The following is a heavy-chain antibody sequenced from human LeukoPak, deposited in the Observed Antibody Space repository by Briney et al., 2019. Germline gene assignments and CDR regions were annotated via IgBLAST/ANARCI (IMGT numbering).Heavy chain of an antibody. Sequence: GGSLRLSCAASGFTFSSYSMNWVRQAPGKGLEWVSSISSSSSYIYYADSVKGRFTISRDNSKNMLYLQMNSLRAEDTAVYYCAKAGYGTAIRNAFDYWGQGTLVTVSS. V-gene: IGHV3-21*04. CDR1: GFTFSSYS. D-gene: IGHD2-2*02. J-gene: IGHJ4*02. CDR2: ISSSSSYI. CDR3: AKAGYGTAIRNAFDY.